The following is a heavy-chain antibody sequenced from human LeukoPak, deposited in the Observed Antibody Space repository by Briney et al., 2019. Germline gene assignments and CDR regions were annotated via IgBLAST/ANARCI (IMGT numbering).Heavy chain of an antibody. J-gene: IGHJ4*02. Sequence: TGGSLRLSCAASGFTFSSYWMSWVRQAPGKGLEWVANMKQDGSETYYVDSVKGRFTISRDNAKNSLYLQMNSLRAEDTAVYYCASSRYDSSGYYGIIGYWGQGTLVTVSS. D-gene: IGHD3-22*01. CDR2: MKQDGSET. CDR3: ASSRYDSSGYYGIIGY. CDR1: GFTFSSYW. V-gene: IGHV3-7*01.